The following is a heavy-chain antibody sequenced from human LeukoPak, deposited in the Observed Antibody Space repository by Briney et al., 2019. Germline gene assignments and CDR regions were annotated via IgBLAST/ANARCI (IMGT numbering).Heavy chain of an antibody. J-gene: IGHJ4*02. CDR1: GGSLSSSSYY. V-gene: IGHV4-39*01. CDR2: SGST. D-gene: IGHD3-9*01. CDR3: ARGSYDVLTGYSTRGEY. Sequence: SETLSLTCTVSGGSLSSSSYYWGWGRQPPGKGLEWIGNSGSTYSNPSLKSRLTISLDTSQRQFSLRLSSVTAADTALYYCARGSYDVLTGYSTRGEYWGQGTLVTVSS.